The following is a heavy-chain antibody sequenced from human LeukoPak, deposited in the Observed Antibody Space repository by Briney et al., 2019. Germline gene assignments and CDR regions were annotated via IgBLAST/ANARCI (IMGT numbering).Heavy chain of an antibody. D-gene: IGHD3-22*01. J-gene: IGHJ4*02. CDR2: ISYDGSNK. CDR1: GFTFSSYA. V-gene: IGHV3-30*04. CDR3: ARDSGSGFPRYYFDY. Sequence: GRSLRLSCAASGFTFSSYAMHWVRQAPGKELEWVAVISYDGSNKYYADSVKGRLTISRDNSKNTLYLQMNSLRAEDTAVYYCARDSGSGFPRYYFDYWGQGTLVTVSS.